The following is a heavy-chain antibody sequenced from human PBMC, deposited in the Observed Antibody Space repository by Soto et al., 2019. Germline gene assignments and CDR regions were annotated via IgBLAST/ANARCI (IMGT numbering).Heavy chain of an antibody. J-gene: IGHJ4*02. Sequence: SETLSLTCTDSGAPITINNWSWIRQAPGKGLEWIGYIYYSGSTTYNPSLKSRVTMSADTSKDQFSLKLNSLTAADTAVYYCARGVDRQWADYWGRGTLVTVSS. CDR2: IYYSGST. CDR3: ARGVDRQWADY. V-gene: IGHV4-59*01. D-gene: IGHD6-19*01. CDR1: GAPITINN.